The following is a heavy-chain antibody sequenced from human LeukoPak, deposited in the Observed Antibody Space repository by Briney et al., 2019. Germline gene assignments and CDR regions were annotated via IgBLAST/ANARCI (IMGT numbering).Heavy chain of an antibody. CDR2: IYYSGST. Sequence: SETLSLTCTVSGDSISSCSWSWIRQPPGKGLEWIGYIYYSGSTNYNPSLKSRVTISVDTSKSQFSLKLSSVTTADTAVYYCARRYCSGGSCYPDYWGQGTLVTVSS. V-gene: IGHV4-59*08. CDR3: ARRYCSGGSCYPDY. D-gene: IGHD2-15*01. CDR1: GDSISSCS. J-gene: IGHJ4*02.